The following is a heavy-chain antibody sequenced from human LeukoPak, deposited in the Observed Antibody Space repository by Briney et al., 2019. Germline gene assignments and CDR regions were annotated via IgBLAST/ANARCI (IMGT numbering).Heavy chain of an antibody. CDR3: ARGGRYYDSSGYYSLDY. J-gene: IGHJ4*02. Sequence: PSETVSLTCTVSGGSISSSSYYWGWIRQPPGKGLEWIGSIYYSGSTYYNPSLKSRVTISVDTSKNQFSLKLSSVTAADTAVYYCARGGRYYDSSGYYSLDYWGQGTLVTVSS. V-gene: IGHV4-39*01. CDR2: IYYSGST. D-gene: IGHD3-22*01. CDR1: GGSISSSSYY.